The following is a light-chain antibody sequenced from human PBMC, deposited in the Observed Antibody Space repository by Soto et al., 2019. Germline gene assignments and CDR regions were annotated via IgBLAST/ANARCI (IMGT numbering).Light chain of an antibody. CDR1: SSNIGSNS. Sequence: QAVVTQPPSASGTPGRRVTISCSGSSSNIGSNSVNWYHQVAGTAPKLLIHSDNQRPSGVPDRFSGSKSGTSASLAISGLQSGDEADYYCATWDDTLNGRVFGGGTKLTVL. V-gene: IGLV1-44*01. CDR2: SDN. J-gene: IGLJ3*02. CDR3: ATWDDTLNGRV.